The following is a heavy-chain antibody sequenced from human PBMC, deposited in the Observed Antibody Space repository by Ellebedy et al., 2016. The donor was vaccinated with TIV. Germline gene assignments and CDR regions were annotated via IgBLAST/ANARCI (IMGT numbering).Heavy chain of an antibody. D-gene: IGHD6-13*01. CDR1: GGSISSSNW. V-gene: IGHV4-4*02. CDR2: IYHSGST. CDR3: ARHGNKNGSSWSRGEGFDY. Sequence: MPSETLSLTCAVSGGSISSSNWWSWVRQPPGKGLEWIGEIYHSGSTNSNPSLKSRVTISVDKSKNQFSLKLSSVTAADTAVYYCARHGNKNGSSWSRGEGFDYWGQGTLVTVSS. J-gene: IGHJ4*02.